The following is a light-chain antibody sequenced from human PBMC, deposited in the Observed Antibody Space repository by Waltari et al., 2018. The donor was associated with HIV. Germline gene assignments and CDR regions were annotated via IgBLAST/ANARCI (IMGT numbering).Light chain of an antibody. CDR1: RSDVGGSKY. CDR3: CSFAGSYTRYV. J-gene: IGLJ1*01. CDR2: DVT. Sequence: HSPLTQPRSVSGSPGQSVPISCTGTRSDVGGSKYVSWYQQHPGKAPQVIIYDVTERPSGVPDRFSGSKSGNTASLTISGLQAEDEADYYCCSFAGSYTRYVFGSGTKVTVV. V-gene: IGLV2-11*01.